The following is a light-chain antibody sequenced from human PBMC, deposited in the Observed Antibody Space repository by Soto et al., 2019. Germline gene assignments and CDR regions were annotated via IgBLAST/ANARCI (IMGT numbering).Light chain of an antibody. V-gene: IGLV2-8*01. Sequence: QSALTQPPSASGSPGQSVAISCTGTSSDVGGYNYVSWYQQHPGKAPQLIIYEVVKRPSGVPDRFSGSKSGNTASLTVSGLQPEDEADYYCSSHGGSGVFGGGTKVTVL. CDR2: EVV. J-gene: IGLJ3*02. CDR1: SSDVGGYNY. CDR3: SSHGGSGV.